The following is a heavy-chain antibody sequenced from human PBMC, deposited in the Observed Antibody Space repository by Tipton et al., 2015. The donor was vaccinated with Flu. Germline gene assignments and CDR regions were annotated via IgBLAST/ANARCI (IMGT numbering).Heavy chain of an antibody. V-gene: IGHV5-51*03. CDR3: AGRPLGSRHAFDY. D-gene: IGHD1-26*01. J-gene: IGHJ4*02. CDR2: IYPGDSDT. Sequence: QLVQSGAEVKKQGESLKISCKGSGYSFTSYWIGWVRQMPGKGLAWMGLIYPGDSDTRYSPSFQGQVTISADKSISTAYLQWSSLKASDTAMYYCAGRPLGSRHAFDYWGQGTLVTVSS. CDR1: GYSFTSYW.